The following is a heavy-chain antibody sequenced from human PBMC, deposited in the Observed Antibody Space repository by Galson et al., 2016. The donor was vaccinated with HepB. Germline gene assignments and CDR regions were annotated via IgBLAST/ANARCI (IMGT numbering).Heavy chain of an antibody. CDR3: VRHYDGIGFDCGF. CDR1: GFTFNAYA. Sequence: SLRLSCAGSGFTFNAYAMHWVRQGPGKGLEWVALISTDGKDEHYVDSVKGRFTISRDNSKNTLYLQMNSLRADDTAIYYCVRHYDGIGFDCGFWGQGTLVTVSS. CDR2: ISTDGKDE. D-gene: IGHD3-9*01. V-gene: IGHV3-30*03. J-gene: IGHJ4*02.